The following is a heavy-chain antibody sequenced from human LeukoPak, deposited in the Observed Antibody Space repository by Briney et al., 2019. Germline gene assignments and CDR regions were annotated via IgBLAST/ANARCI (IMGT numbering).Heavy chain of an antibody. J-gene: IGHJ5*02. CDR1: GGSFSGHY. D-gene: IGHD3-22*01. Sequence: ASETLSLTCAVYGGSFSGHYWSWIRQPPGKGLEWIGEINHSGSTNYNPSLKSRVTISVDTSKNQFSLKLGSVTAADTAVYYCATQSPYYYDSSGYSGNWFDPWGQGTLVTVSS. V-gene: IGHV4-34*01. CDR3: ATQSPYYYDSSGYSGNWFDP. CDR2: INHSGST.